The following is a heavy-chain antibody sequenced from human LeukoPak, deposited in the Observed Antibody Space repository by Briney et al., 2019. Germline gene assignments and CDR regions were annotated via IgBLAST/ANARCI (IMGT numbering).Heavy chain of an antibody. CDR1: GFSFSNYW. Sequence: GESLRLSCTASGFSFSNYWMTWVRQAPGKGLEWVAIMNQAGSEKDYVDSVKGRFTISRDNAKNSLYLQMNSLRAEDTAVYYCAELGITMIGGVWGKGTTVTISS. J-gene: IGHJ6*04. CDR2: MNQAGSEK. CDR3: AELGITMIGGV. V-gene: IGHV3-7*01. D-gene: IGHD3-10*02.